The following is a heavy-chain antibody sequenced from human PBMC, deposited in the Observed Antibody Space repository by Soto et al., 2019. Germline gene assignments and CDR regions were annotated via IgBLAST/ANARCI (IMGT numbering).Heavy chain of an antibody. J-gene: IGHJ6*02. Sequence: SETLSLTCAVSGGSISSGGYSWSWIRQPPGKGLEWIGYIYHSGSTYYNPSLKSRVTISVDRSKNQFSLKLSSVTAADTAVYYCARVAGGGLLLNGMDVWGQGTTVTVSS. D-gene: IGHD1-26*01. CDR3: ARVAGGGLLLNGMDV. CDR2: IYHSGST. CDR1: GGSISSGGYS. V-gene: IGHV4-30-2*01.